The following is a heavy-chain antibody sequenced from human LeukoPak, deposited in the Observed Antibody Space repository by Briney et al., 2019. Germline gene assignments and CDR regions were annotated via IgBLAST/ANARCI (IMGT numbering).Heavy chain of an antibody. CDR1: GHSISSPYY. CDR2: ISHGATT. CDR3: ARDEFDSRGYRSGTFDL. J-gene: IGHJ3*01. Sequence: SETLSLTCTVSGHSISSPYYWAWIRQPPGKGLEWIGSISHGATTYYKPSLKSRLTISVDTSKNQFFLKVNSVTAADTAVYYCARDEFDSRGYRSGTFDLWGQGTMVTVSS. V-gene: IGHV4-38-2*02. D-gene: IGHD3-22*01.